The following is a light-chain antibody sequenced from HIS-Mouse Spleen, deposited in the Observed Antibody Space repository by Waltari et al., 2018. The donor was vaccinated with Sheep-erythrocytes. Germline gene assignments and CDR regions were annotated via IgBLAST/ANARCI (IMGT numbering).Light chain of an antibody. V-gene: IGLV2-23*03. J-gene: IGLJ3*02. Sequence: QSALTQPASLSGSPGQSTTIPCPGPSRDVGSYNLFPWYNQHPGKAPELMIYEGSKRPSGVSNRFSGSKSGNTASLTISGIQAEDEEDYYCCSYAGSSTFWVFGGGTKLTVL. CDR1: SRDVGSYNL. CDR2: EGS. CDR3: CSYAGSSTFWV.